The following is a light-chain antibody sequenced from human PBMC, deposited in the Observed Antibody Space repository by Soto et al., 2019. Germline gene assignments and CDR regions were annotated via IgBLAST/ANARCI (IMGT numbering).Light chain of an antibody. CDR2: EVN. Sequence: QSALTQPPSASGSPGQSVTISCTGTSIDVGGYNYVSWYQHHPGKVPKVMIYEVNKRPAGVPDRFSGSKSGNTASLTVSGLQAEDEADYYCASSAGYFYVFGTGTKVTVL. J-gene: IGLJ1*01. CDR3: ASSAGYFYV. V-gene: IGLV2-8*01. CDR1: SIDVGGYNY.